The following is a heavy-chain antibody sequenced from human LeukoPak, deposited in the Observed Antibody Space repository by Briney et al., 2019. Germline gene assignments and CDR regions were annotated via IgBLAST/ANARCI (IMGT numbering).Heavy chain of an antibody. V-gene: IGHV1-24*01. D-gene: IGHD1-26*01. J-gene: IGHJ4*02. CDR1: GYTLTELS. CDR3: ATDLGASDYFDY. CDR2: FDPEDGET. Sequence: GASVKVSCKVSGYTLTELSMHWVRQAPGKGLEWMGGFDPEDGETIYAQKFQGRVTMTEDTSTDTAYMELSSLRSEDTAVYYCATDLGASDYFDYWGQGTLVTVSS.